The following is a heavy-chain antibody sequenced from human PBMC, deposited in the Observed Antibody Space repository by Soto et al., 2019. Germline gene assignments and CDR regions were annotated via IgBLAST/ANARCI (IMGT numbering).Heavy chain of an antibody. CDR1: GGSISSSNW. V-gene: IGHV4-4*02. D-gene: IGHD6-13*01. CDR3: ARAAMGGSSWPFDY. J-gene: IGHJ4*02. Sequence: QVQLQESGPGLVKPSGTLSLTCAVSGGSISSSNWWSWVRQPPGKGLEWIGEIYHSGSTNYNPSLKTRVTVSVDKSKNQFALKLSSVTAADTAVYYCARAAMGGSSWPFDYWGQGTLVTVSS. CDR2: IYHSGST.